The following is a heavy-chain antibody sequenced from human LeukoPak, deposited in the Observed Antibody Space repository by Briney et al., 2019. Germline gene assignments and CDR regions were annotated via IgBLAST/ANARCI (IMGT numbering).Heavy chain of an antibody. J-gene: IGHJ5*02. CDR3: AKVVAVAGTSNWFDP. V-gene: IGHV3-23*01. CDR2: ISGSGGST. CDR1: GFTFSSYA. D-gene: IGHD6-19*01. Sequence: PGESLRLSCAASGFTFSSYAMSWVRQAPGKGREWVSAISGSGGSTYYADSVKGRFTISRDNSKNTLYLQMNSLRAEDTAVYYCAKVVAVAGTSNWFDPWGEGTLVT.